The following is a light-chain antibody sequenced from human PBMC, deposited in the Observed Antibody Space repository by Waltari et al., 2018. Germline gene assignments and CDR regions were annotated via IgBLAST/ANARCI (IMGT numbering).Light chain of an antibody. V-gene: IGKV1-5*03. J-gene: IGKJ2*01. CDR2: KAS. Sequence: DIQMTLSPSTLSASVVDRVTITCRASQSISSWLAWYQQKPGKAPKLLIYKASSLESGVPSRFSGSGSGTEFTLTISSLQPDDFATYYCQQYNSYSYTFGQGTKLEIK. CDR3: QQYNSYSYT. CDR1: QSISSW.